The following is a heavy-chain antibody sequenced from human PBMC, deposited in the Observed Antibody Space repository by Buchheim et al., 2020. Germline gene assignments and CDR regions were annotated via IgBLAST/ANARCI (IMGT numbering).Heavy chain of an antibody. CDR1: GFTFSSYG. CDR2: ISYDGSNK. Sequence: QVQLVESGGGVVQPGRSLRLSCAASGFTFSSYGMHWVRQAPGKGLEWVAVISYDGSNKYYADSVKGRFTISRDNSKKTLYLQMNSLRAEDTAVYYCAKVGYYGDYPGGGDYWGQGTL. V-gene: IGHV3-30*18. D-gene: IGHD4-17*01. J-gene: IGHJ4*02. CDR3: AKVGYYGDYPGGGDY.